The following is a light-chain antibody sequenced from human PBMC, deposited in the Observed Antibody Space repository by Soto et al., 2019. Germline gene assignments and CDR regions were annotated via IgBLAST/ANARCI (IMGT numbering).Light chain of an antibody. CDR3: SSYTRSASYV. CDR2: GVS. J-gene: IGLJ1*01. Sequence: QSVLTQPASVSGSPGQSITISCTGTSSDVGSYNSVSWYQQHPGKAPKLMIYGVSNRPSGVSIRFSGSKSGNTASLTISGLQAEDEGDYYCSSYTRSASYVVGTGTKVTVL. CDR1: SSDVGSYNS. V-gene: IGLV2-14*01.